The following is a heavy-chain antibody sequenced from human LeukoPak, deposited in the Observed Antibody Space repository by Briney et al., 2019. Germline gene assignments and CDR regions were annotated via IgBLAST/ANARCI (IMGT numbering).Heavy chain of an antibody. J-gene: IGHJ4*02. CDR1: GGSISSSYW. V-gene: IGHV4-4*02. CDR3: ANGGNYCWYY. D-gene: IGHD2-8*02. CDR2: IFHSGSA. Sequence: SETLSLTCAVSGGSISSSYWWSWVRQPPGKGLEWIGEIFHSGSANYNPSLKSRVTMSIDKSKNQFSLKPTSVTAADTAVYYCANGGNYCWYYWGQGILVTVSS.